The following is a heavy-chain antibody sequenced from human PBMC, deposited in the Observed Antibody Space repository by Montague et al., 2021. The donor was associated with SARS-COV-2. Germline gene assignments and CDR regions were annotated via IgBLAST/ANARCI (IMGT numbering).Heavy chain of an antibody. CDR2: VHDIESS. CDR3: ARVTLGGRDGRTRQYEGLDS. J-gene: IGHJ4*02. D-gene: IGHD3-16*01. Sequence: SETLSFTCTVSGGSISRYFWNWIRQTPGKGLEWMGYVHDIESSIXNPSLQSRITILLDTPKNQFSLRLNAVTAADTAVYYCARVTLGGRDGRTRQYEGLDSWGQGILVTVSS. CDR1: GGSISRYF. V-gene: IGHV4-59*01.